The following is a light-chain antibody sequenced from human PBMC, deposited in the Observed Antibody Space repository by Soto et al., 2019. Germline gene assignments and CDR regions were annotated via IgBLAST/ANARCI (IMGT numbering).Light chain of an antibody. V-gene: IGKV3-15*01. CDR2: DTS. Sequence: EIVMTQSPATLSVSPGERATLSCRASQSVSSNLAWYQQKPGQAPSLLIYDTSTRATGIPARFSGSGSGTEFTLTISSLQFEDFAVYYCQQYNYWPPYTFGQGTRLEIK. CDR1: QSVSSN. J-gene: IGKJ2*01. CDR3: QQYNYWPPYT.